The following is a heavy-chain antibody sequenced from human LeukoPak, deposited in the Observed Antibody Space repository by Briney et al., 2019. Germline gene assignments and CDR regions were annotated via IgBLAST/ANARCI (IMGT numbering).Heavy chain of an antibody. J-gene: IGHJ4*02. V-gene: IGHV1-18*01. Sequence: ASVKVSCKASGYTFTSYGISWVRLAPGQGLEWMGWISAYNGNTNYAQKLQGRVTMTTDTSTSTAYMELRSLRSEDTAVYYCARVSLRYVAAAVWGQGTLVTVSS. CDR1: GYTFTSYG. CDR2: ISAYNGNT. D-gene: IGHD6-13*01. CDR3: ARVSLRYVAAAV.